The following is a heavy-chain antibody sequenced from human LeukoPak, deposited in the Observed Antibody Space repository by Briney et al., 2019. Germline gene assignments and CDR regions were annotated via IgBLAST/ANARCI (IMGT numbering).Heavy chain of an antibody. V-gene: IGHV4-59*01. CDR1: GGSISSYY. Sequence: SETLSLTCTVSGGSISSYYWSWLRQPPGKGLEWIGYIYYSGSTNYNPSLKSRVTISVDTSKNQFSLKLSSVTAADTAVYYCARVTVDNYYDSSGYPDYWGQGTLVTVSS. D-gene: IGHD3-22*01. CDR3: ARVTVDNYYDSSGYPDY. J-gene: IGHJ4*02. CDR2: IYYSGST.